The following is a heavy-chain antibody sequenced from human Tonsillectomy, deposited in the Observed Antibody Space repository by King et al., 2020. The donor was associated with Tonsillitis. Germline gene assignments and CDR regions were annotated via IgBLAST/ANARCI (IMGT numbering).Heavy chain of an antibody. D-gene: IGHD2-21*01. CDR2: IYPSDSDT. CDR3: ARLEGDTYSGVDY. J-gene: IGHJ4*02. V-gene: IGHV5-51*01. Sequence: QLVQSGAEVKKPGESLKIFCKGSGYSFSTSWFGRVRQILGKGLKWMGIIYPSDSDTRYSPSFQGQVTISADKSISTSYLQWRSLKASDTAMYYCARLEGDTYSGVDYWGQGTLVTVSS. CDR1: GYSFSTSW.